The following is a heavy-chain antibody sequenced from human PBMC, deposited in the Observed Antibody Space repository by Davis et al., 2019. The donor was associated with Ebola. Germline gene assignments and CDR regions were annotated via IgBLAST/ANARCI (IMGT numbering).Heavy chain of an antibody. Sequence: ASVKVSCKASGYTFTSYAMHWVRQAPGQRLEWMGWINAGNGNTKYSQKFQGRVTITRDTSASTAYMELSSLRSEDTAVYYCARCSSSYNYYYGMDVWGQGTTVTVSS. D-gene: IGHD6-6*01. CDR3: ARCSSSYNYYYGMDV. J-gene: IGHJ6*02. CDR2: INAGNGNT. CDR1: GYTFTSYA. V-gene: IGHV1-3*01.